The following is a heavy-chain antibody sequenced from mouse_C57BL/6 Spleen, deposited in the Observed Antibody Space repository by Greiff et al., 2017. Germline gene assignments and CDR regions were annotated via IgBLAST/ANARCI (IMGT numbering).Heavy chain of an antibody. J-gene: IGHJ2*01. CDR3: ARGGTGGGYFDY. D-gene: IGHD3-3*01. CDR1: GYTFTDYY. V-gene: IGHV1-19*01. CDR2: INPYNGGN. Sequence: VQLQQSGPVLVKPGASVKMSCKASGYTFTDYYMNWVKQSHGKSLEWIGVINPYNGGNSYNQKFKGKATLTVDKSPSTAYMELNSLTSEDSAVYYCARGGTGGGYFDYWGQGTTLTVSS.